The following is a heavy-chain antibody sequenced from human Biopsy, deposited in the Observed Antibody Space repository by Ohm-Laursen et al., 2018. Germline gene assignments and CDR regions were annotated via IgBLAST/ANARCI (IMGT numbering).Heavy chain of an antibody. Sequence: GTLSLTWTVSGGSFTGHYWTWIRQPPGEGLEWIGHISHTGYTSYKSSLKSRVTISLDTSRKHFSLRLTSLAAADTAVYYCARGSNEYGGLYFPHWGQGTLVTVSS. D-gene: IGHD4-23*01. J-gene: IGHJ1*01. CDR3: ARGSNEYGGLYFPH. CDR1: GGSFTGHY. CDR2: ISHTGYT. V-gene: IGHV4-59*11.